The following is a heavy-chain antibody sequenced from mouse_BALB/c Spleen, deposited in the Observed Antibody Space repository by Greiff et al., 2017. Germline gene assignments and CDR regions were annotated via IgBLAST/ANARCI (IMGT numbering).Heavy chain of an antibody. CDR2: IDPENGDT. D-gene: IGHD1-2*01. J-gene: IGHJ2*01. Sequence: EVKLVESGAELVRSGASVKLSCTASGFNIKDYYMHWVKQRPEQGLEWIGWIDPENGDTEYAPKFQGKATMTADTSSNTAYLQLSSLTSEDTAVYYCNAPYYGYGYWGQGTTLTVSS. CDR1: GFNIKDYY. CDR3: NAPYYGYGY. V-gene: IGHV14-4*02.